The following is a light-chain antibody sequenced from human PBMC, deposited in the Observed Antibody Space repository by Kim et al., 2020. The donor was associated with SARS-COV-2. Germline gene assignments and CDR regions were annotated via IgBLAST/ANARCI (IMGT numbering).Light chain of an antibody. CDR1: QSVSNN. V-gene: IGKV3-15*01. CDR3: QQYNNWPYT. J-gene: IGKJ2*01. Sequence: EIVMTQSPATLSVSPGERATLSCRASQSVSNNLAWYQQKPGQAPRLLIYGASTGATGIPARFSGSGSGTEFTLTISSLQSEDFAIYYCQQYNNWPYTFAQGTKLEI. CDR2: GAS.